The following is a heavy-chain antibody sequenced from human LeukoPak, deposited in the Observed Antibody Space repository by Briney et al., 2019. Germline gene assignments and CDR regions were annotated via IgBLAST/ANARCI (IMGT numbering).Heavy chain of an antibody. CDR3: AKAAGYQIKSWIDP. Sequence: GGSLRLSCAASGFTFSTYAMSWVRQAPGKGLEWVSGISGSGGSTYYADSVKGRFTISRDNSKNTLYLQMNSLRAEDTAVYYCAKAAGYQIKSWIDPWGQGTLVTVSS. D-gene: IGHD3-9*01. V-gene: IGHV3-23*01. J-gene: IGHJ5*02. CDR2: ISGSGGST. CDR1: GFTFSTYA.